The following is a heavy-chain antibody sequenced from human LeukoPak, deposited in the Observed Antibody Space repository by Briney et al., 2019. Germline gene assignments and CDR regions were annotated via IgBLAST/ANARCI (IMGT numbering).Heavy chain of an antibody. Sequence: YTMSWVRQHPGKGLEWIGYIYYSGSTYYNPSLKSRVTISVDTSKNQFSLKLSSVTAADTAVYYCARTSYGLVDYWGQGTLVTVSS. CDR3: ARTSYGLVDY. J-gene: IGHJ4*02. CDR1: YT. D-gene: IGHD3-10*01. V-gene: IGHV4-31*02. CDR2: IYYSGST.